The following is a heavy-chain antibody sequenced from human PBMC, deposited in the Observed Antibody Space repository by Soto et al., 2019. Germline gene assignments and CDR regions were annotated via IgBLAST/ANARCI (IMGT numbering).Heavy chain of an antibody. CDR3: ARDALGDSGWFDP. Sequence: PGGSLRLSCAASGFTFSSYAMHWVRQAPGKGLEWVAVISYDGSNKYYVDSVKGRFTISRDNSKNTLYLQMNSLRAEDTAVYYCARDALGDSGWFDPWRQGTLVTVSS. J-gene: IGHJ5*02. D-gene: IGHD3-10*01. V-gene: IGHV3-30-3*01. CDR1: GFTFSSYA. CDR2: ISYDGSNK.